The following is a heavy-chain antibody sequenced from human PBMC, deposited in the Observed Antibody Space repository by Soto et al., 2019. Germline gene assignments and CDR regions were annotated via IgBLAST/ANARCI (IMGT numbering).Heavy chain of an antibody. CDR2: ISSSSSYI. CDR1: GFTFSSYS. V-gene: IGHV3-21*01. D-gene: IGHD3-22*01. Sequence: PGGSLRLSCAASGFTFSSYSMNWVRQAPGKGLEWVSSISSSSSYIYYADSVKGRFTISRDNAKNSLYLQMNSLRAEDTAVYYCARVYSSGYYQEPWFDPWGQGTLVTVSS. CDR3: ARVYSSGYYQEPWFDP. J-gene: IGHJ5*02.